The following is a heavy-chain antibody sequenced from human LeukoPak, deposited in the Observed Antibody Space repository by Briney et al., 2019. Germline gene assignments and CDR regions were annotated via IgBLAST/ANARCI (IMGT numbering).Heavy chain of an antibody. D-gene: IGHD2-21*02. V-gene: IGHV3-9*01. J-gene: IGHJ4*02. CDR3: AKDWDIVVVTATFDY. CDR2: ISWNSGSI. Sequence: GGSLRLSCAAPGFTFDDYAMHWVRQAPGKGLEWVSGISWNSGSIGYADSVKGRFTISRDNAKNSLYLQMNSLRAEDTALYYCAKDWDIVVVTATFDYWGQGTLVTVSS. CDR1: GFTFDDYA.